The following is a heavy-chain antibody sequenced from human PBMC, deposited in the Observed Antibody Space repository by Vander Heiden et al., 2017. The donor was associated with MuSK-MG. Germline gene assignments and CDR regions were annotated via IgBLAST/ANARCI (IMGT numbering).Heavy chain of an antibody. D-gene: IGHD4-17*01. Sequence: QVQLVESGGGVVQPGRSLSLSCAASGFTFSSYAMHWVRQAPGKGLEWVAVISYDGSNKYYADSVKGRFTISRDNSKNTLYLQMNSLRAEDTAVYYCARGGAGGVTTEMGVGYWGQGTLVTVSS. V-gene: IGHV3-30-3*01. CDR1: GFTFSSYA. CDR3: ARGGAGGVTTEMGVGY. J-gene: IGHJ4*02. CDR2: ISYDGSNK.